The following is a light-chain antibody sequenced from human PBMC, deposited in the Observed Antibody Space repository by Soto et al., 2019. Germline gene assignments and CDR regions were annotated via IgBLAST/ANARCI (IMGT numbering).Light chain of an antibody. CDR1: QSVSSSF. V-gene: IGKV3-20*01. Sequence: EIVLTQSPGTLSLSPGERATLSCRASQSVSSSFLAWYQQKPGQAPRLLIYGASSRATGIPDRFSGSGSGTDFNLTISRLEPEDFAVYYCHQYGSSPLTFGGGTKVEIK. CDR2: GAS. CDR3: HQYGSSPLT. J-gene: IGKJ4*01.